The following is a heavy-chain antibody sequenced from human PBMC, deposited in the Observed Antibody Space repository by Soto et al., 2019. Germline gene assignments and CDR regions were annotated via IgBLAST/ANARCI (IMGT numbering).Heavy chain of an antibody. CDR2: ISTYNGDT. V-gene: IGHV1-18*01. J-gene: IGHJ6*02. CDR3: ASSGSVPYYYYGLDV. CDR1: GYTFSRSG. Sequence: VQLVQSGAEVKKPGASVKVSCKASGYTFSRSGISWVRKAPGQGLEWMGWISTYNGDTNYAQKVQGTITMTTDTSTTTAFMELMSLRSDETAVYYGASSGSVPYYYYGLDVWGQGTTVTVSS. D-gene: IGHD1-26*01.